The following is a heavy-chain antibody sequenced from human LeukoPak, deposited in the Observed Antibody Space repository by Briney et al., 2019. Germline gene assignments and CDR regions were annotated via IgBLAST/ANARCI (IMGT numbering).Heavy chain of an antibody. CDR2: IYSGGST. D-gene: IGHD6-19*01. V-gene: IGHV3-53*01. CDR3: AREISSGWSPYFDY. J-gene: IGHJ4*02. Sequence: GGSLRLSCAASGFTFSSNYMSWVRQAPGKGLEWVSVIYSGGSTYYADSVKGRFTISRDNSKNTLYLQMNSLRAEDTAVYYCAREISSGWSPYFDYWGQGTLVTVSS. CDR1: GFTFSSNY.